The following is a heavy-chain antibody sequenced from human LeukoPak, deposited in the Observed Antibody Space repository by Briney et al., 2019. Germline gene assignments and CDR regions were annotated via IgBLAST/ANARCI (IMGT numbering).Heavy chain of an antibody. CDR3: ARWGSHYYDSSDY. Sequence: GGSLRLSCAASGFTFSSYWMSWARQAPGKGLEWVANIKQDGSEKYYVDSVKGRFTISRDNAKNSLYLQMNSLRAEDTAVYYCARWGSHYYDSSDYWGQGTLVTVSS. CDR2: IKQDGSEK. J-gene: IGHJ4*02. D-gene: IGHD3-22*01. V-gene: IGHV3-7*01. CDR1: GFTFSSYW.